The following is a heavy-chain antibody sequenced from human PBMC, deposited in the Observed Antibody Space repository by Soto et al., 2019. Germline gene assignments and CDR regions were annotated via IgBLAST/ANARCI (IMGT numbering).Heavy chain of an antibody. V-gene: IGHV4-4*07. Sequence: ASETLSLTCTVSGGSISSYYWSWIRQPAGKGLEWIGRIYTSGSTNYNPSLKSRVTMSVDTSKNQFSLKLSSVTAADTAVYYCARAARVYGGDHLDDYWGQGTLVTVSS. D-gene: IGHD2-21*02. CDR3: ARAARVYGGDHLDDY. J-gene: IGHJ4*02. CDR2: IYTSGST. CDR1: GGSISSYY.